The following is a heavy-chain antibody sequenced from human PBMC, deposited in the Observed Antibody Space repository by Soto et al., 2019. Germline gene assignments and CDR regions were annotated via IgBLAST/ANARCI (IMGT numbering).Heavy chain of an antibody. CDR2: IWYDGSNK. CDR1: GFTFSSYG. CDR3: ARASPSIVLMVYATDFDY. V-gene: IGHV3-33*01. D-gene: IGHD2-8*01. J-gene: IGHJ4*02. Sequence: SLRLSYAASGFTFSSYGMHWVRQAPGKGLEWVAVIWYDGSNKYYADSVKGRFTISRDNSKNTLYLQMNSLRAEDTAVYYCARASPSIVLMVYATDFDYWGQGTLVTVSS.